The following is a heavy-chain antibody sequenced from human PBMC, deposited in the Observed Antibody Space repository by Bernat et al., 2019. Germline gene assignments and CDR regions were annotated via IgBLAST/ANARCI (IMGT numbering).Heavy chain of an antibody. V-gene: IGHV3-30*18. CDR2: ISYDGSNK. CDR1: GFTFSSYS. D-gene: IGHD6-13*01. J-gene: IGHJ4*02. Sequence: VQLVESGGGLVQPGGSLRLSCAASGFTFSSYSMNWVRQAPGKGLEWVAVISYDGSNKYYADSVKGRFTISRDNSKNTLYLQMNSLRAEDTAVYYCAKDRGYSSSRGFDYWGQGTLVTVSS. CDR3: AKDRGYSSSRGFDY.